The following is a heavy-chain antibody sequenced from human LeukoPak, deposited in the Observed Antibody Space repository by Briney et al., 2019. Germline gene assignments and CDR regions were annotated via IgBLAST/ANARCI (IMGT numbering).Heavy chain of an antibody. CDR1: GFTFSTYA. J-gene: IGHJ4*02. CDR3: AKGYCSGTNCYVFFDY. CDR2: ISGSGAST. D-gene: IGHD2-2*01. Sequence: PGGSLRLSCAASGFTFSTYAISWVRQAPGKGLEWVSAISGSGASTYYADSVKGRFTIPRDNSKNTLYLQMNSLRAEDTAVYYCAKGYCSGTNCYVFFDYWGRGTLVTVSA. V-gene: IGHV3-23*01.